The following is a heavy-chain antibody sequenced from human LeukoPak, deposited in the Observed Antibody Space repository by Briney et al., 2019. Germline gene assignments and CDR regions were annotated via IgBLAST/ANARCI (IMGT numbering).Heavy chain of an antibody. CDR3: ARVGFSIVVVPADSYYYYYMDV. V-gene: IGHV4-59*01. J-gene: IGHJ6*03. CDR2: IYHSGST. Sequence: SETLSLTCTVSGGSISSYYWSWIRQPPGKGLEWIGYIYHSGSTNYNPSLKSRVTISVDTSKNQFSLKLSSVTAADTAVYYCARVGFSIVVVPADSYYYYYMDVWGKGTTVTVSS. CDR1: GGSISSYY. D-gene: IGHD2-2*01.